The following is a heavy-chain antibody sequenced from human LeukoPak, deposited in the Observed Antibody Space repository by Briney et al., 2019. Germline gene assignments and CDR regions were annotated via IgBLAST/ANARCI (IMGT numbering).Heavy chain of an antibody. Sequence: AGGPLRLSCAASGFTFSSYEMNWVRQAPGKGLEWVSYISSSGTTIYYADSMKGRFTISRDNANNSLYLQMNSLRAEDTALYYCAELGITMIGGVWGKGTTVTISS. CDR2: ISSSGTTI. CDR3: AELGITMIGGV. J-gene: IGHJ6*04. D-gene: IGHD3-10*02. CDR1: GFTFSSYE. V-gene: IGHV3-48*03.